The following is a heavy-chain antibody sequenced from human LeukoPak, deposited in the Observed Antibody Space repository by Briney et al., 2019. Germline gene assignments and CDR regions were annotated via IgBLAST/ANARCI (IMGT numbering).Heavy chain of an antibody. Sequence: ASVKVSCKASGYTFTSYGISWVRQAPGQGLEWMGWISAYNGNTNYAQKLQGRVTMTTDTSTSTAYMELRSLRSDDTAVYYCARVHDSSGYSPIDYWGQGTLVTVSS. CDR3: ARVHDSSGYSPIDY. J-gene: IGHJ4*02. D-gene: IGHD3-22*01. V-gene: IGHV1-18*01. CDR1: GYTFTSYG. CDR2: ISAYNGNT.